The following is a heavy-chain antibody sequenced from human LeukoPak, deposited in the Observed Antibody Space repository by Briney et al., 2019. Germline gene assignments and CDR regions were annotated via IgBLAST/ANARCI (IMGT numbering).Heavy chain of an antibody. CDR1: GDSVSTNNAS. J-gene: IGHJ6*02. CDR3: ARRPQPPLTGQTSEYVMDV. CDR2: TYYRSKWYN. D-gene: IGHD3-9*01. V-gene: IGHV6-1*01. Sequence: SQTLSLTCVISGDSVSTNNASWNWIRQSPSRGLEWLGRTYYRSKWYNDYAVSVKSRITINPDTSKNQFSLQLNSVTPEDTAAYYCARRPQPPLTGQTSEYVMDVWGQGTTVTVSS.